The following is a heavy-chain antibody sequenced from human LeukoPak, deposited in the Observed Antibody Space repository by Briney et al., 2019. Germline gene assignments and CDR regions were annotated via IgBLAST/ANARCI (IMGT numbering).Heavy chain of an antibody. J-gene: IGHJ4*02. V-gene: IGHV3-23*01. CDR2: ILNNGVST. CDR3: AKVKASSWYVGYSSGWWDGGPDFDY. Sequence: GGSLRLSCAASGFNFGTYAMTWVRQAPGMGLEWVSTILNNGVSTYHADSVKGRFTISRDNSKNTLYLQMNSLRAEDTAVYYCAKVKASSWYVGYSSGWWDGGPDFDYWGQGTLVTVSS. D-gene: IGHD6-19*01. CDR1: GFNFGTYA.